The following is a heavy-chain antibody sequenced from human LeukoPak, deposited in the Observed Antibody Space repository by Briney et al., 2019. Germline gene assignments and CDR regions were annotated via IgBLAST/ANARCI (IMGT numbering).Heavy chain of an antibody. V-gene: IGHV3-20*04. CDR2: INWNGGST. D-gene: IGHD6-13*01. CDR1: GFTFDDYG. Sequence: GGSLRLSCAASGFTFDDYGMSWVRQAPGKGLEWVSGINWNGGSTGYADSVKGRFTISRDNAKNSLYLQMNSLRAEDTALYYCARVSIAAAGTSAFDIWGQGTMVTLSS. CDR3: ARVSIAAAGTSAFDI. J-gene: IGHJ3*02.